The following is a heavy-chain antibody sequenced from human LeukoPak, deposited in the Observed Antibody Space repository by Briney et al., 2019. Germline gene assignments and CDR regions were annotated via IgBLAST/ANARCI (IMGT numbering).Heavy chain of an antibody. J-gene: IGHJ5*02. V-gene: IGHV4-34*01. Sequence: SETLSLTCAVYGGSFNGYYWSWIRQPPGKGLEWIGEINHSGSTDYDLSLKSRVTISVDTSKNQFSLKLSSVTAADTAVYYCARGDPNWFDPWGQGALVTVSS. CDR3: ARGDPNWFDP. CDR2: INHSGST. CDR1: GGSFNGYY.